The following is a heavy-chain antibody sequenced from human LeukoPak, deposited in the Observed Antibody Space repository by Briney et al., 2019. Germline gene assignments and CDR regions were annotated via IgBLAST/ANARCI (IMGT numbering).Heavy chain of an antibody. Sequence: PGRSLRLSCAGSGFTFGGYGMHWFRQTPGKGLEWVSSISSSSSYIYYADSVKGRFTISRDNAKNSLYLQMNSLRAEDTAVYYCARGPLYRDYYYYGMDVWGQGTTVTVSS. V-gene: IGHV3-21*01. D-gene: IGHD3-16*02. J-gene: IGHJ6*02. CDR2: ISSSSSYI. CDR3: ARGPLYRDYYYYGMDV. CDR1: GFTFGGYG.